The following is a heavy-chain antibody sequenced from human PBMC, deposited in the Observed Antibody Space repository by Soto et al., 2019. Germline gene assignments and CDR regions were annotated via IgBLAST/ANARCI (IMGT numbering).Heavy chain of an antibody. V-gene: IGHV6-1*01. CDR2: TYYRSKWYN. Sequence: SQTLSLTCAISGDSVSSNSAAWNWIRQSPSRGLEWLGRTYYRSKWYNDYAVSVKSRITINPDTSKNQFSLQLNSVTPEDTAVYYCAREVAAAGTREYYFDYWGQGTLVTVSS. CDR3: AREVAAAGTREYYFDY. D-gene: IGHD6-13*01. CDR1: GDSVSSNSAA. J-gene: IGHJ4*02.